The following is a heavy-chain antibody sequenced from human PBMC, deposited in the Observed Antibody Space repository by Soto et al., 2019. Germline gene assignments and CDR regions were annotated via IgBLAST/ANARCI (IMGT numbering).Heavy chain of an antibody. CDR3: ARDHTDYHGSGRNYYSGVDV. CDR1: GYTFTAYA. Sequence: ASVKVSCKASGYTFTAYAIHWVRQAPGQRLEWMGRIHAGNGDTKYSQNFQGRVAISRDTSANTAYMELLSLRSEDTAMYYCARDHTDYHGSGRNYYSGVDVWGQGTTVTVSS. CDR2: IHAGNGDT. J-gene: IGHJ6*02. V-gene: IGHV1-3*01. D-gene: IGHD3-10*01.